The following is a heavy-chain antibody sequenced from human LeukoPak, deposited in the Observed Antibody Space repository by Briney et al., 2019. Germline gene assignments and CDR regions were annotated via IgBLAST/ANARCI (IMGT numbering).Heavy chain of an antibody. Sequence: SETLSLTCTVSGGSISSYYWSWIRQPPGKGLEWIGYIYYSGSTNYNPSLKSRVTTSVDTSKNQFSLKLSSVTAADTAVYYCARACCYCSSTSCYSASWFDPWGQGTLVTVSS. V-gene: IGHV4-59*01. CDR3: ARACCYCSSTSCYSASWFDP. D-gene: IGHD2-2*01. J-gene: IGHJ5*02. CDR2: IYYSGST. CDR1: GGSISSYY.